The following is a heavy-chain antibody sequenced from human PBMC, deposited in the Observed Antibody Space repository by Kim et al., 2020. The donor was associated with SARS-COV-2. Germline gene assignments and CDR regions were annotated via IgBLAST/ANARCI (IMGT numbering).Heavy chain of an antibody. Sequence: SETLSLTCTVSGGSISSYYWSWIRQPAGKGLEWIGRIYTSGSTNYNPSLKSRVTMSVDTSKNQFSLKLSSVTAADTAVYYCAREGGCSGGDCPLSYGIDYWGQGTLVTVSS. D-gene: IGHD2-21*02. CDR3: AREGGCSGGDCPLSYGIDY. J-gene: IGHJ4*02. CDR1: GGSISSYY. CDR2: IYTSGST. V-gene: IGHV4-4*07.